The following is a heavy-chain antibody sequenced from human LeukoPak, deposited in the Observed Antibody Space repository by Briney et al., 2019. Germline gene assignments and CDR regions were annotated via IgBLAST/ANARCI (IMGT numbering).Heavy chain of an antibody. Sequence: SSQTLSLTCAISGDSVFSNSAAWNWIRQSPSRGLEWLGRTYYRSKWYKDYAESVKSRITINPDRFKNQFFLQLNSVTPEDTAVYYCARDRDSYGSGTFDYWGQGTLVTVSS. J-gene: IGHJ4*02. CDR2: TYYRSKWYK. CDR1: GDSVFSNSAA. CDR3: ARDRDSYGSGTFDY. D-gene: IGHD3-10*01. V-gene: IGHV6-1*01.